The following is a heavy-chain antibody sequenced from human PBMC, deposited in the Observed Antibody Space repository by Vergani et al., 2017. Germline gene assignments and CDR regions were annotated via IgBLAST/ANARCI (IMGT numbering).Heavy chain of an antibody. CDR3: ARLAVAGSYDAFDI. D-gene: IGHD6-19*01. J-gene: IGHJ3*02. CDR1: GGSISSYY. Sequence: QVQLQESGPGLVKPSETLSLTCTVSGGSISSYYWSWIRQPPGKGLEWIGYIYYSGSTNYNPSLKSRVPISVDTSKNQFSLKLSSVTAADTAVYYCARLAVAGSYDAFDIWGQGTMVTGSA. CDR2: IYYSGST. V-gene: IGHV4-59*01.